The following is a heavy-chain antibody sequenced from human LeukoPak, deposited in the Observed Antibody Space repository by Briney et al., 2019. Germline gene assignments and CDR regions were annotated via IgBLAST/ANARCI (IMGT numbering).Heavy chain of an antibody. CDR1: GFTFSSYG. J-gene: IGHJ3*02. CDR3: ARDCIEGPCDI. CDR2: ISYDGSNK. Sequence: GGSLRLSCAASGFTFSSYGMHWVRQAPGKGLEWVAVISYDGSNKYYADSVKGRFTISRDNAKNSLYLQMNSLRAEDTAVYYCARDCIEGPCDIWGQGTMVTVSS. D-gene: IGHD1-26*01. V-gene: IGHV3-30*03.